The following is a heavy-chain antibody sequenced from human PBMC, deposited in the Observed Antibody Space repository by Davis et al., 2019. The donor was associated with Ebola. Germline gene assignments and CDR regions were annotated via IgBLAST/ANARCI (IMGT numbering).Heavy chain of an antibody. CDR1: GFTFSDYY. V-gene: IGHV3-11*04. CDR2: ISSSGSTI. CDR3: ARDELKYYYDSSGYGTADAFDI. D-gene: IGHD3-22*01. Sequence: GGSLRLSCAASGFTFSDYYMSWIRQAPGKGLEWVSYISSSGSTIYYADSVKGRFTISRDNAKNSLYLQMNSLRAEDTAVYYCARDELKYYYDSSGYGTADAFDIWGQGTMVTVSS. J-gene: IGHJ3*02.